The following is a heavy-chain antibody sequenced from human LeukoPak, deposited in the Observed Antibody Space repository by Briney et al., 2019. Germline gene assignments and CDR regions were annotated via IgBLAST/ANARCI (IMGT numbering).Heavy chain of an antibody. V-gene: IGHV3-7*01. Sequence: GGSLRLSCAASVFTVSSYWMSWVRQAPGKGLEWVATIKEDGSDKYYVDSVKGRFSISRDNAENSLYLQMNSLRAEDTAVYYCTRDVHDYWGQGTLVTVSS. D-gene: IGHD3-10*02. J-gene: IGHJ4*02. CDR2: IKEDGSDK. CDR1: VFTVSSYW. CDR3: TRDVHDY.